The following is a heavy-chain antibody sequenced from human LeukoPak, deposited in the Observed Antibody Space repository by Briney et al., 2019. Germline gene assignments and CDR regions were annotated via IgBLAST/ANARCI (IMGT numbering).Heavy chain of an antibody. CDR1: GGSISSYY. CDR2: IYYSGST. J-gene: IGHJ3*02. CDR3: ARVGNYLRAFDI. Sequence: SGTLSLTCTVSGGSISSYYWSWIRQPPGKGLEWIGYIYYSGSTNYNPSLKSRVTISVDTSKNQFSLKLSSVTAADTAVYYCARVGNYLRAFDIWGQGTMVTVSS. D-gene: IGHD1-7*01. V-gene: IGHV4-59*01.